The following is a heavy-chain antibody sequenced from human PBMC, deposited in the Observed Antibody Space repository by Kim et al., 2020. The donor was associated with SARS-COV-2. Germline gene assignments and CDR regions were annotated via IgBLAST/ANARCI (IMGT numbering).Heavy chain of an antibody. V-gene: IGHV1-24*01. CDR1: GYTLTELS. J-gene: IGHJ6*02. CDR3: TTTTAWDYYYGMDV. CDR2: FDPEDGET. D-gene: IGHD2-21*02. Sequence: ASVKVSCKVSGYTLTELSMHWVRQAPGKGLEWMGGFDPEDGETIYAQKFQGRVTMTEDTSTDTAYMELSSLRSEDTAVYYCTTTTAWDYYYGMDVWGQGTTVTVS.